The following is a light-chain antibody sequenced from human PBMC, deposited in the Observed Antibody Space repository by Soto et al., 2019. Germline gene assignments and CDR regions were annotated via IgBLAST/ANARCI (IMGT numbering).Light chain of an antibody. V-gene: IGLV2-23*01. CDR1: SSDVGSYNL. CDR2: EGS. J-gene: IGLJ2*01. Sequence: QYALTQPASVSGSPGQSITISCTGTSSDVGSYNLVSWYQQHPGKAPKLMIYEGSKRPSGVSNRFSGSKSGNTASLTISGLQAEDEADYYCCSYAGSSLGVVFGGGTKLTVL. CDR3: CSYAGSSLGVV.